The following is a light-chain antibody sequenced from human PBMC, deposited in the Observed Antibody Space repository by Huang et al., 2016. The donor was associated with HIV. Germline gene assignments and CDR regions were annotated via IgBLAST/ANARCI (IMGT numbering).Light chain of an antibody. J-gene: IGKJ3*01. CDR3: QQYGRSPLFT. Sequence: EIVLTQSPGTLSLSPGERATLSCRASQSVSSSSLAWYQQQPGQAPRLLIYGASSRATGSPDRFSCSGSGTDFSLIISRLEPEDFAVYYCQQYGRSPLFTFGPGTKVDIK. CDR1: QSVSSSS. V-gene: IGKV3-20*01. CDR2: GAS.